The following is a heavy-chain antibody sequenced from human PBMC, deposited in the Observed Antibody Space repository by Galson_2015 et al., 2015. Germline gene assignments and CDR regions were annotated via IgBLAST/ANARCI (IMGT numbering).Heavy chain of an antibody. D-gene: IGHD1-14*01. CDR3: ARDANRGGEFDY. J-gene: IGHJ4*02. CDR2: IRNDGSQT. V-gene: IGHV3-7*03. Sequence: SLRLSCAASGFIFRNYWMVWVRQTPAKGLEWVAKIRNDGSQTFYVDSVKGRFTISRDNAENSLYLQMNSLRADDTAVYYCARDANRGGEFDYWGQGALVTVSS. CDR1: GFIFRNYW.